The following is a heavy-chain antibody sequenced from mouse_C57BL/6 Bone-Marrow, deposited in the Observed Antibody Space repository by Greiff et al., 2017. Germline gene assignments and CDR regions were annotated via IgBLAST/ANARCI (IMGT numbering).Heavy chain of an antibody. V-gene: IGHV1-82*01. CDR1: GYAFSSSW. CDR2: IYPGDGAT. Sequence: VQLQQSGPELVKPGASVKISCKASGYAFSSSWMNWVKPRPGKGLELIGRIYPGDGATNYNGKFKGKAPLTADKSSSTAYMQLSSLTSEDSAVYFCARREDDGYYVPFAYWGQGTLVTVAA. CDR3: ARREDDGYYVPFAY. D-gene: IGHD2-3*01. J-gene: IGHJ3*01.